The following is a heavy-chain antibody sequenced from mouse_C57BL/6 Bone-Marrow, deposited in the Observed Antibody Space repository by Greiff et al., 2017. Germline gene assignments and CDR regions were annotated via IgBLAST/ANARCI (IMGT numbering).Heavy chain of an antibody. D-gene: IGHD1-1*01. J-gene: IGHJ2*01. CDR3: AKGLDYYYGSSYDFDY. Sequence: QVQLKESGAELVKPGASVKISCKASGYAFSSYWMNWVKQRPGKGLEWIGQIYPGDGDTNYNGKFKGKATLTADKSSSTAYMQLSSLTSEDSAVYFCAKGLDYYYGSSYDFDYWGQGTTLTVSS. CDR1: GYAFSSYW. CDR2: IYPGDGDT. V-gene: IGHV1-80*01.